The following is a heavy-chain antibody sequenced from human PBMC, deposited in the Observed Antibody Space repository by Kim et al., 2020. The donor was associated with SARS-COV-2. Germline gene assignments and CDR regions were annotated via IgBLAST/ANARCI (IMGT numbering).Heavy chain of an antibody. D-gene: IGHD6-13*01. CDR1: GYTFTSYG. Sequence: ASVKVSCKASGYTFTSYGISWVRQAPGQGLEWMGWISAYNGNTNYAQKLQGRVTMTTDTSTSTAYMELRSLRSDDTAVYYCARDSIAAAGTDAIGFDPWGQGTLVTVSS. CDR2: ISAYNGNT. V-gene: IGHV1-18*01. J-gene: IGHJ5*02. CDR3: ARDSIAAAGTDAIGFDP.